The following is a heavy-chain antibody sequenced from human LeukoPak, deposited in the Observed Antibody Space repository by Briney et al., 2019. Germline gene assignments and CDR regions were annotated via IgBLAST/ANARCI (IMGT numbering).Heavy chain of an antibody. CDR1: GFTFSSYS. CDR2: ISSSSSTI. CDR3: AFGHPGDSSGYGDY. D-gene: IGHD5-12*01. J-gene: IGHJ4*02. V-gene: IGHV3-48*01. Sequence: GGSLRLSCAASGFTFSSYSMNWVRQAPGKGLEWVSYISSSSSTIYYADSVKGRFTISRDNAKNSLYLQMNSLRAEDTAVYYCAFGHPGDSSGYGDYWGQGTLVTVSS.